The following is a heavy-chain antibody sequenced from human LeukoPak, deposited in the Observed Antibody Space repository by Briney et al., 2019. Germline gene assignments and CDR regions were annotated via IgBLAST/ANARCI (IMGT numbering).Heavy chain of an antibody. CDR2: IYYSGST. CDR3: ARESTTVAGTFDY. J-gene: IGHJ4*02. V-gene: IGHV4-59*12. Sequence: SEALSLTCTVSGGSISTYYWSWIRQPPGKGLEWIGYIYYSGSTNYNPSLKSRVTISVDTSKNQFSLKLSSVTAADTAMYYCARESTTVAGTFDYWGQGTLVTVSS. D-gene: IGHD6-19*01. CDR1: GGSISTYY.